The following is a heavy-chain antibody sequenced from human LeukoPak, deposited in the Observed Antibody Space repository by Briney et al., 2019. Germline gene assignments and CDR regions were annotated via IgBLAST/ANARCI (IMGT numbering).Heavy chain of an antibody. CDR1: GGSISSSSYY. CDR2: IYYSGST. CDR3: ARLGYYDFWSGYYFDY. V-gene: IGHV4-39*01. J-gene: IGHJ4*02. Sequence: PSETLSLTCTVSGGSISSSSYYWGWLRQPPGRGREWIGSIYYSGSTYENPSLKSRVTISEDTSKNQFSLKLSSVTAADTAVYYCARLGYYDFWSGYYFDYWGQGTLVTVSS. D-gene: IGHD3-3*01.